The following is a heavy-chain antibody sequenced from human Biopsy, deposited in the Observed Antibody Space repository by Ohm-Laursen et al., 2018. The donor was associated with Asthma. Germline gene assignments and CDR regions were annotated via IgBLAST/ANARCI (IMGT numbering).Heavy chain of an antibody. CDR2: VNTNSGGT. J-gene: IGHJ5*02. CDR1: GYNFISFA. Sequence: ASVKVSCKASGYNFISFAIHWVRQAPGQRLEWMGWVNTNSGGTNYAQKFQGRVTMTRDTSISTAYMEVSRLRSDVTAVYYCARGQKSAGDRWFDPWGQGTLVTVSS. D-gene: IGHD6-13*01. CDR3: ARGQKSAGDRWFDP. V-gene: IGHV1-2*02.